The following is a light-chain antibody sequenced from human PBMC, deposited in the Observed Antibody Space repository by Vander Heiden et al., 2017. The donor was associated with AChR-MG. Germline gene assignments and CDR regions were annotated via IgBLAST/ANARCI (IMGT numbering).Light chain of an antibody. Sequence: DLQMTQSPSSLSASVGDRVTLTCRASQSISSNLNWYQQKPGKAHKLLIYAASSLQSEVPARFSGSGSGTDFTLTISSLQPEDFATYYCQQSYSTPPVTFGQGTRLEIK. V-gene: IGKV1-39*01. CDR2: AAS. CDR3: QQSYSTPPVT. CDR1: QSISSN. J-gene: IGKJ5*01.